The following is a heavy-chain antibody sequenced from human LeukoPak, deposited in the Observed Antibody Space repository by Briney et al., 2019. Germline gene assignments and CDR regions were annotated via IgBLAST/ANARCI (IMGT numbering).Heavy chain of an antibody. V-gene: IGHV1-69*04. CDR3: ARGYCTSTTCYMYNWLDP. CDR1: GGTFSSYA. Sequence: GASVKVSCKASGGTFSSYAISWVRQAPGQGLEWMGRIIPFIGVTKYAQKSQARVTITADKSTSTAYMELSSLKSEDTAVYYCARGYCTSTTCYMYNWLDPWGQGTLVTVSS. D-gene: IGHD2-2*02. CDR2: IIPFIGVT. J-gene: IGHJ5*02.